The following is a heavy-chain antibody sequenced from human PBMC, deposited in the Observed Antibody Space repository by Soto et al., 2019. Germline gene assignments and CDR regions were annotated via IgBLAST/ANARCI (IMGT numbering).Heavy chain of an antibody. CDR3: ASGDYDSSGYIAGY. CDR1: AGTFSSYA. V-gene: IGHV1-69*13. J-gene: IGHJ4*02. CDR2: IIPIFGTA. Sequence: SVKVCCKASAGTFSSYAISWVRQAPGQGLEWMGGIIPIFGTANYAQKFQGRVTITADESTSTAYMELSSLRSEDTAVYYCASGDYDSSGYIAGYWGQGTLVTVSS. D-gene: IGHD3-22*01.